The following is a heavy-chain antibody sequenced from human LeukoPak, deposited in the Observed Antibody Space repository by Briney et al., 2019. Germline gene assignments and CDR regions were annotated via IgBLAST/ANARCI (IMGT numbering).Heavy chain of an antibody. CDR3: AKDYSYGYGDYVTWFDP. Sequence: GGSLRLSCAASGFTFSSYAMSWVRQAPGKGLEWVSAISGSGGSTYYADSVKGRFTISRDNSKNTLYLQMNSLRAEDTAVYDCAKDYSYGYGDYVTWFDPWGQGTLVTVSS. CDR2: ISGSGGST. D-gene: IGHD4-17*01. J-gene: IGHJ5*02. CDR1: GFTFSSYA. V-gene: IGHV3-23*01.